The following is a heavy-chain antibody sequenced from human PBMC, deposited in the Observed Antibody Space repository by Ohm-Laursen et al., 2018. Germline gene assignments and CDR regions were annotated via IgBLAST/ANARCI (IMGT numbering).Heavy chain of an antibody. CDR2: IRWNSGSI. J-gene: IGHJ4*02. CDR1: GFTFDDYA. V-gene: IGHV3-9*01. CDR3: TEAYGVRVETAIASFDF. D-gene: IGHD4-23*01. Sequence: SLRLSCAASGFTFDDYAMHWVRQAPGKGLEWVSGIRWNSGSIGYADSMKGRFTISRDNARNSLYLQMNSLRAEDTALYYCTEAYGVRVETAIASFDFWGQGTLVTVSS.